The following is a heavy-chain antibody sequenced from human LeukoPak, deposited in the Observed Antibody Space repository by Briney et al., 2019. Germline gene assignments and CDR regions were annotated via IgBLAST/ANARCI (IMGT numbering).Heavy chain of an antibody. CDR2: INPNSGGT. D-gene: IGHD4-23*01. CDR3: ARAPRTTTVVTHNWFDP. CDR1: GYTFTGYY. J-gene: IGHJ5*02. V-gene: IGHV1-2*02. Sequence: ASVKVSCKVSGYTFTGYYMHWVRQAPGQGLEWMGWINPNSGGTNYAQKFRGRVTMTRDTSISTAYMELSRLRSDDTAVYYSARAPRTTTVVTHNWFDPWGQGTLVTVSS.